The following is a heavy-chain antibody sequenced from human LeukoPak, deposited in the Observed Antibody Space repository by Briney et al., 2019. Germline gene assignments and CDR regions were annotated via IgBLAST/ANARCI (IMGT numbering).Heavy chain of an antibody. CDR3: ARRRTAMVTIVWFDP. V-gene: IGHV4-34*01. D-gene: IGHD5-18*01. Sequence: SETLSLTCAVYGGSFSGYYWSWIRQPPGKGLEWIGEIDHSGGTNYNPSLKSRVTISVDTSKNQFSLKLSSVTAADTAVYYCARRRTAMVTIVWFDPWGQGTLVTVSS. J-gene: IGHJ5*02. CDR1: GGSFSGYY. CDR2: IDHSGGT.